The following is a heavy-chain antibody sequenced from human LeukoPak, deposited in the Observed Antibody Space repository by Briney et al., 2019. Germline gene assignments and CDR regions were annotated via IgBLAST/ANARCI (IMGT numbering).Heavy chain of an antibody. CDR1: GYTFTSYY. D-gene: IGHD6-13*01. J-gene: IGHJ3*02. V-gene: IGHV1-46*01. CDR3: ASSQQLEDSFDI. Sequence: ASVKVSCKASGYTFTSYYMHWVRQAPGQGLEWMGIINPSGGSTSYAQKFQGRVTMTRDMSTSTVYMELSSLRSEDTAVYYCASSQQLEDSFDIWGQGTMVTVSS. CDR2: INPSGGST.